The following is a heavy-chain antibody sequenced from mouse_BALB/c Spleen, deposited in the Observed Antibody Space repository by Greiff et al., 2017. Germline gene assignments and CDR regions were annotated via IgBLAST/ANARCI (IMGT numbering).Heavy chain of an antibody. D-gene: IGHD2-1*01. J-gene: IGHJ3*01. CDR3: ARARSTIAGWFAY. CDR1: GYTFTSYV. V-gene: IGHV1-14*01. Sequence: VQLKESGPELVKPGASVKMSCKASGYTFTSYVMHWVKQKPGQGLEWIGYINPYNDGTKYNEKFKGKATLTSDKSSSTAYMELSSLTSEDSAVYYCARARSTIAGWFAYWGQGTLVTVSA. CDR2: INPYNDGT.